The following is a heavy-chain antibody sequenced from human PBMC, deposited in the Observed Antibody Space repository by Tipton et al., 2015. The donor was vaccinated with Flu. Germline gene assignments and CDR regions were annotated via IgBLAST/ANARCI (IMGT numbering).Heavy chain of an antibody. CDR3: ARELSLSGTGTTWEEGLYNWFDP. V-gene: IGHV3-74*01. CDR2: INSDGSST. CDR1: GFTFSSYW. D-gene: IGHD1-1*01. J-gene: IGHJ5*02. Sequence: SLRLSCAASGFTFSSYWMHWVRQAPGKGLVWVSRINSDGSSTSYADSVKGRFTISRDNAKNTLYLQMNSLRAEDTAVYYCARELSLSGTGTTWEEGLYNWFDPWGQGTLVTVSS.